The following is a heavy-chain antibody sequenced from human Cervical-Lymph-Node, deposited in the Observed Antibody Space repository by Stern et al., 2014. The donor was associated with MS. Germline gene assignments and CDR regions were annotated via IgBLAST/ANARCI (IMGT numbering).Heavy chain of an antibody. V-gene: IGHV3-33*06. CDR2: IWDDGGNK. J-gene: IGHJ4*02. CDR1: GFTFSSYG. CDR3: AKGDSSSPLEY. Sequence: VQLVESGGGVVQPGRSLRLSCAASGFTFSSYGIHWVRQTPGKGLEWVAVIWDDGGNKYYAESVKGRFTIARDNSENTVYLQMNSLRAEDTAVYYCAKGDSSSPLEYWGQGTLVTVSS. D-gene: IGHD6-6*01.